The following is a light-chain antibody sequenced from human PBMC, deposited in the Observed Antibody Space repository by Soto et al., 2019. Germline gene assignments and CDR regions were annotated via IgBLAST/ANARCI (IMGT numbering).Light chain of an antibody. CDR2: DVS. CDR1: SSDVGGYNS. CDR3: SSYASTNTLV. Sequence: QSALTQPASVSGSPGQSITISCTGSSSDVGGYNSVSWYQQHPDKAPQLMIFDVSNRPSGISDCFSGSKSGNTSSLTISVLQAEDEADYYCSSYASTNTLVFGGGTKVTVL. V-gene: IGLV2-14*03. J-gene: IGLJ2*01.